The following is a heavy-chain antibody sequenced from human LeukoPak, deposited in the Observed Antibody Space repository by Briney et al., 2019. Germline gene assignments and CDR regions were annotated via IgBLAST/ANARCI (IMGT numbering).Heavy chain of an antibody. CDR1: GFTFSSCD. Sequence: GGSLRLSCAASGFTFSSCDMSWVRQVPGKGLEWVSGISDSGGTTYYAGSVKGRFTISRDNSKNTLYLQMNSLRAEDTAVYYCAKGPPIPTHWYFDLWGRGTLVTVSS. CDR2: ISDSGGTT. CDR3: AKGPPIPTHWYFDL. J-gene: IGHJ2*01. V-gene: IGHV3-23*01.